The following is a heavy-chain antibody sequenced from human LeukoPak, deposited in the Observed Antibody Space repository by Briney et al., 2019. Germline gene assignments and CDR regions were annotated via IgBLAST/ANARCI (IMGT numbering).Heavy chain of an antibody. J-gene: IGHJ6*03. CDR3: ARGGQYGDYYYYYYYMDV. CDR2: IYYSGST. Sequence: SETLSLTCTVSGVSISSYYWSWLRQPPGKGLEGLGYIYYSGSTNYNPSLKSRVTISVDTSKNQFSLKLSSVTAADTAVYYCARGGQYGDYYYYYYYMDVWGKGTTVTISS. D-gene: IGHD4-17*01. V-gene: IGHV4-59*01. CDR1: GVSISSYY.